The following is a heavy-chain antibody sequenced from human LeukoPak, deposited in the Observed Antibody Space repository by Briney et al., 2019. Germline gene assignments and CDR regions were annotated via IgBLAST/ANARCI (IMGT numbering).Heavy chain of an antibody. V-gene: IGHV3-30*02. CDR1: GFTFSSYG. D-gene: IGHD3-16*02. Sequence: GGSLRLSCAASGFTFSSYGMHWVRQAPGKGLEWVAFIRYDGGNKYYADSVKGRFTISRDNSKNTLYLQMNSRRAEDTAVYYCAKLNVWGSYRSYDAFDIWGQGTMVTVSS. CDR3: AKLNVWGSYRSYDAFDI. CDR2: IRYDGGNK. J-gene: IGHJ3*02.